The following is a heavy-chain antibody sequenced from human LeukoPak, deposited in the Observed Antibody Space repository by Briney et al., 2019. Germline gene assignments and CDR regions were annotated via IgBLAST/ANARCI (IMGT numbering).Heavy chain of an antibody. V-gene: IGHV1-18*01. CDR2: ISAYNGNT. Sequence: GASVKVSCKASGYTFTSYGISWVRQAPGQGLEWMGWISAYNGNTNYAQKLQGRVTMTTDTSTSTAYMELRSLRSDDTAVYYCARVGLREDYDSSGYYRGIFDYWGQGTLVTVSS. D-gene: IGHD3-22*01. CDR1: GYTFTSYG. J-gene: IGHJ4*02. CDR3: ARVGLREDYDSSGYYRGIFDY.